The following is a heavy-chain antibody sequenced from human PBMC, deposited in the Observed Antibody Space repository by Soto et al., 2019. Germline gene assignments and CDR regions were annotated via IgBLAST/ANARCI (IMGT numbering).Heavy chain of an antibody. CDR3: SRARYCTSPSCYNHYYYGMDI. Sequence: QEQLVQSGGEVKKPGASVRVSCKASGYTFTKYGITWVRQAPGQGLEWMGWIGVYNGKTNYARKLQGRVIKAADTSTRTSYMELRSLRSDDTAVYYCSRARYCTSPSCYNHYYYGMDIWGQGTTVSVSS. CDR1: GYTFTKYG. D-gene: IGHD2-2*02. J-gene: IGHJ6*02. V-gene: IGHV1-18*04. CDR2: IGVYNGKT.